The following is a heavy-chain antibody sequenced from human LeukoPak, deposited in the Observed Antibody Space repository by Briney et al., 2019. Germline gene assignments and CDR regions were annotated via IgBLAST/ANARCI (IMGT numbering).Heavy chain of an antibody. Sequence: GRSLRLSCAASGFVFSNNWMYWVRQAPGRGLVWVSRINSDGRSIGYADFVKGRFTISRDNAKNTLFLQMNSLTVEDTAIYYCGKDLSWGSTDYWGQGTLVTVSS. J-gene: IGHJ4*02. D-gene: IGHD3-16*01. CDR3: GKDLSWGSTDY. CDR1: GFVFSNNW. V-gene: IGHV3-74*01. CDR2: INSDGRSI.